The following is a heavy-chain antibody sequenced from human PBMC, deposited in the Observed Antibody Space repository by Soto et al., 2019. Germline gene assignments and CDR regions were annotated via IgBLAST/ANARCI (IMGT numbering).Heavy chain of an antibody. CDR1: GYTFTSYA. D-gene: IGHD2-2*03. CDR3: ASGYCSSTSCYRDYYYMDV. CDR2: INAGNGNT. V-gene: IGHV1-3*01. Sequence: GASVKVSCKASGYTFTSYAMHWVRQAPGQRLEWMGWINAGNGNTKYSQKFQGRVTITRDTSASTAYMELSSLRSEDTAVYYCASGYCSSTSCYRDYYYMDVWGKGTTVTVSS. J-gene: IGHJ6*03.